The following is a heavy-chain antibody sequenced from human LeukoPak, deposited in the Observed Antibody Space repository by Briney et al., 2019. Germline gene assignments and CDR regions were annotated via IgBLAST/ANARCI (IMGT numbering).Heavy chain of an antibody. CDR2: ISSSSSYI. J-gene: IGHJ4*02. CDR1: GFTFSSYS. D-gene: IGHD1-26*01. V-gene: IGHV3-21*01. CDR3: ARAVGATTLDY. Sequence: GGSLRLSCAASGFTFSSYSMSWVRQAPGKGLEWVSSISSSSSYIYYADSVKGRFTISRDNAKNSLYLQMNSLRAEDTAVYYCARAVGATTLDYWGQGALVTVSS.